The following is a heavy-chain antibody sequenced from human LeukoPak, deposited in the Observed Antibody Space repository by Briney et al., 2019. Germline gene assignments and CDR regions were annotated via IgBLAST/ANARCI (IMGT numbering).Heavy chain of an antibody. D-gene: IGHD2-2*01. J-gene: IGHJ4*02. CDR1: GYTFTNYG. V-gene: IGHV1-18*01. Sequence: GASVKVSCKASGYTFTNYGISWVRQAPAQGLDWMAWITAYNGNTNYAQKLQGGVTMTTDTSTSTAYMELRSLRSDDTAVYYCAREVVPADHLDYWGQGTLVTVSS. CDR3: AREVVPADHLDY. CDR2: ITAYNGNT.